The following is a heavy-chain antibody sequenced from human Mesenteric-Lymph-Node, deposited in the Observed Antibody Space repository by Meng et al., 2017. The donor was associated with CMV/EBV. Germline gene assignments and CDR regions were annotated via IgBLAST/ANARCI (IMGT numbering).Heavy chain of an antibody. V-gene: IGHV3-11*04. Sequence: GESLKISCVASGFTFSDYYMSWIRQAPGKGLEWVSYISDSGSSKYYADSVKGRFSTSRDNARNSLFLQMSSLRAEDTAVYYCAKDRDGGYNYGNGYFDYWGQGTLVTVSS. CDR3: AKDRDGGYNYGNGYFDY. CDR2: ISDSGSSK. J-gene: IGHJ4*02. CDR1: GFTFSDYY. D-gene: IGHD5-18*01.